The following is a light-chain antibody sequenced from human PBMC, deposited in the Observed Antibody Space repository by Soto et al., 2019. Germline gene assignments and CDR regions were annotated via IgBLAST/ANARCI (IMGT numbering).Light chain of an antibody. CDR3: MQGTHWPKT. J-gene: IGKJ1*01. V-gene: IGKV2-30*01. Sequence: DVVMTQSPLSLTVTVGQPASISCRSSQSLGYSDGNTYLSWFQQGPGQSPRRLIYQVSKRDSGVPDRFSGSGSGTDFTLKISRVEADDVGIYYCMQGTHWPKTFGQGTKVEI. CDR1: QSLGYSDGNTY. CDR2: QVS.